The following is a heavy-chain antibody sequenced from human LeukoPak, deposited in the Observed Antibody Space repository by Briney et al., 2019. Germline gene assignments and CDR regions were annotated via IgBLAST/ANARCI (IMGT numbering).Heavy chain of an antibody. Sequence: SETLPLTCTVSGGSISSYYWSWIRQPPGKGLEWIGYIYYSGSTNYNPSLKSRVTISVDTSKNQFSLKLSSVTAADTAVYYCARRHSSSWYFDYWGQGTLVTVSS. CDR3: ARRHSSSWYFDY. V-gene: IGHV4-59*08. CDR1: GGSISSYY. D-gene: IGHD6-13*01. J-gene: IGHJ4*02. CDR2: IYYSGST.